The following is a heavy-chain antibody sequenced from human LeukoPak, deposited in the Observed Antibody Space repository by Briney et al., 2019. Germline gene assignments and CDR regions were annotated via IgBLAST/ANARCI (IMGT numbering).Heavy chain of an antibody. Sequence: SSETLSLTCTVSGGSISSSSYYWGWIRQPPGKGLEWIGSIYYSGSTYYNPSLKSRVTISVDTSKNQFSLKLSSVTAADTAVYYCARGGRVVPAAIDYWGQGTLVTVSS. D-gene: IGHD2-2*01. V-gene: IGHV4-39*01. CDR2: IYYSGST. CDR3: ARGGRVVPAAIDY. CDR1: GGSISSSSYY. J-gene: IGHJ4*02.